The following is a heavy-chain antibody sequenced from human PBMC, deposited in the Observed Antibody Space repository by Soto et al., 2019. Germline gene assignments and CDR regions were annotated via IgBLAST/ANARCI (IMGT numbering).Heavy chain of an antibody. V-gene: IGHV3-33*01. CDR1: GFTFSSYG. Sequence: PGGSLRLSCAASGFTFSSYGMHWVRQAPGKGLEWVAVIWCDGSNKYYADSVKGRFTISRDNAKNTLYLQMNSLRAEDTAVYYCARQITMVRGVIIGTAEFDPWGQGTLVTVSS. J-gene: IGHJ5*02. CDR3: ARQITMVRGVIIGTAEFDP. CDR2: IWCDGSNK. D-gene: IGHD3-10*01.